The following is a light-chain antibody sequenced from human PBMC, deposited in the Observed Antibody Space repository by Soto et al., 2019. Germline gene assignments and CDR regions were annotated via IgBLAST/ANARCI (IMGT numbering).Light chain of an antibody. CDR1: SSDVGSYNL. CDR3: CSYAGSSTFYYV. V-gene: IGLV2-23*02. Sequence: SALPQPASVSGSPGQSITISCPGTSSDVGSYNLVSWYQQHPGKAPKLMIYEVSKRPSGISNRFSGSKSGNTASLTISGLQAEDEADYYCCSYAGSSTFYYVFGTGTKVTVL. J-gene: IGLJ1*01. CDR2: EVS.